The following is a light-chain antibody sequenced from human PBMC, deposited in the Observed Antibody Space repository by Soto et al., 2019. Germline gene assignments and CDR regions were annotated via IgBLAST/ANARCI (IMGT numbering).Light chain of an antibody. CDR2: GAS. CDR1: QSVTRTY. V-gene: IGKV3-20*01. Sequence: EIVLTQSPGTLSLSPGERATLSCRAGQSVTRTYLAWYQQKPGQAPRLLIYGASSRATGIPDRFSGSGSGTDFTLTISRLEPEDFAVYYCQQYDTSPITFGGGTKVEIK. CDR3: QQYDTSPIT. J-gene: IGKJ4*01.